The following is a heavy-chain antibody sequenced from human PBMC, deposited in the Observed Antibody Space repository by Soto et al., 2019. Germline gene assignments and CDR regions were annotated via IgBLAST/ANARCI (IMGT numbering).Heavy chain of an antibody. D-gene: IGHD2-15*01. CDR2: IYYSGST. V-gene: IGHV4-39*01. CDR1: GGSISSSSYY. Sequence: SETLSLTCTVSGGSISSSSYYWGWIRQPPGKGLEWIGSIYYSGSTYYNPSLKSRVTISVDTSKNQFSLKLSSVTAADTAVYYCELGYCSGGSCYSLNWGQGTLVTVSS. J-gene: IGHJ4*02. CDR3: ELGYCSGGSCYSLN.